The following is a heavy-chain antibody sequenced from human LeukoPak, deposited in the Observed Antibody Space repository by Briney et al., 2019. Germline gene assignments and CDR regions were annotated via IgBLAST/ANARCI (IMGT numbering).Heavy chain of an antibody. D-gene: IGHD6-19*01. CDR1: GGSISATNYH. V-gene: IGHV4-39*01. J-gene: IGHJ4*02. CDR2: INYSGDT. Sequence: SETLSLTCIVSGGSISATNYHWGWVRQPPGKGLEWIGTINYSGDTQYNPSLRSRLTMSVDTSKNQLSLKLTSVTAADTAVYYCARMSGGWYWGGPGFDNWGQGTLVTVSS. CDR3: ARMSGGWYWGGPGFDN.